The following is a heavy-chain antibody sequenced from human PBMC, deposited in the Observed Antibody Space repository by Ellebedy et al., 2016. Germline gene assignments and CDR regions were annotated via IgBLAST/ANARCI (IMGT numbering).Heavy chain of an antibody. D-gene: IGHD3-10*01. J-gene: IGHJ4*02. Sequence: SETLSLXXAVSGGSINGINWWRWVRQSPAMGLEWIGEIYHSGSVNYNPSLRSRVTMSVDTSKNQFSLTLTSVTAADTAVYYCARDRGGLTYFKDFWGQGTLVTVSS. CDR1: GGSINGINW. CDR3: ARDRGGLTYFKDF. CDR2: IYHSGSV. V-gene: IGHV4-4*02.